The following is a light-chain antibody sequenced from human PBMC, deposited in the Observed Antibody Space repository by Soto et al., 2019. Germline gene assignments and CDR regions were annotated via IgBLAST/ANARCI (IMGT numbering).Light chain of an antibody. J-gene: IGKJ1*01. CDR3: QQYYSYPWT. V-gene: IGKV1-39*01. CDR1: QSISSY. CDR2: AAY. Sequence: IQMTQSPSSLSASVGDRATITCRASQSISSYVSWYQQKPGKAPKLLIYAAYRLQSGVPSRFSGSGSGTDFTLTISCLQSEDFATYYCQQYYSYPWTFGPGTKVDIK.